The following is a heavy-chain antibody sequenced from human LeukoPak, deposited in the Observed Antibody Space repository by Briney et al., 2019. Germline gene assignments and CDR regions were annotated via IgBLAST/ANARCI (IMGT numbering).Heavy chain of an antibody. Sequence: GGSLRLSCAASGFTFSIYAMHWVRQAPGKGLEWVAVISYDGSNKYYADSVKGRFTISRDNSKNTLYLQMNSLRAEDTAVYYCAKPGDYVWGSYRYCDYWGQGTLVTVSS. J-gene: IGHJ4*02. D-gene: IGHD3-16*02. CDR3: AKPGDYVWGSYRYCDY. CDR2: ISYDGSNK. CDR1: GFTFSIYA. V-gene: IGHV3-30-3*02.